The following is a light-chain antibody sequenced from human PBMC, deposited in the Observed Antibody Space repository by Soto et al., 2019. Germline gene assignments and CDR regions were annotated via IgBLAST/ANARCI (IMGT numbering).Light chain of an antibody. CDR2: GAS. CDR3: QQYDSSPT. CDR1: QSISIN. V-gene: IGKV3-20*01. Sequence: EIVLTQSPGTLSVSPGDRVTLSCRASQSISINLAWYQHKPGQAPRLLIHGASTRATGVPARISGSGSGTDFTLTISRLEPEDFAVYHCQQYDSSPTFGQGTKVDIK. J-gene: IGKJ1*01.